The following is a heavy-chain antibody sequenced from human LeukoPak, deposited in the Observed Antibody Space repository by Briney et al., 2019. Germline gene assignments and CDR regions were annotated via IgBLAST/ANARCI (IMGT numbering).Heavy chain of an antibody. D-gene: IGHD1-26*01. CDR2: IRSKANSYAT. CDR3: TGRGIVATHTDY. Sequence: PGGSLRLSCAASGFTFSGSAMHWLRQASGKGLEGVGRIRSKANSYATEYAASVKGRFTISRDDSKNTAYLQMNSLKTEDTAVYYCTGRGIVATHTDYWGQGTLVTVSS. CDR1: GFTFSGSA. J-gene: IGHJ4*02. V-gene: IGHV3-73*01.